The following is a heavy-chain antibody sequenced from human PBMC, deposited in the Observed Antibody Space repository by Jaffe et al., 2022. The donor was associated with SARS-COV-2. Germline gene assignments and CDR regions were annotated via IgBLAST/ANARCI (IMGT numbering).Heavy chain of an antibody. J-gene: IGHJ6*02. D-gene: IGHD1-1*01. CDR1: GGSISSYY. V-gene: IGHV4-59*01. Sequence: QVQLQESGPGLVKPSETLSLTCTVSGGSISSYYWSWIRQPPGKGLEWIGYIYYSGSTNYNPSLKSRVTISVDTSKNQFSLKLSSVTAADTAVYYCARVDGSWNGYYYYYGMDVWGQGTTVTVSS. CDR2: IYYSGST. CDR3: ARVDGSWNGYYYYYGMDV.